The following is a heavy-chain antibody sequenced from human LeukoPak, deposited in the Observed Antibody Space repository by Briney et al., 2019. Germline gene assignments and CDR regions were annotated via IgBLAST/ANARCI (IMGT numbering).Heavy chain of an antibody. D-gene: IGHD3-9*01. CDR1: GGSISSSSYY. CDR2: IYYSGST. CDR3: ARRGFSRYYDILTGSITFYYYMDV. V-gene: IGHV4-39*01. J-gene: IGHJ6*03. Sequence: PSETLSLTCTVSGGSISSSSYYWGWIRQPPGKGLEWIGSIYYSGSTYYNPSLKSRVTISVDTSKNQFSLKLSSVTAADTAVHYCARRGFSRYYDILTGSITFYYYMDVWGKGTTVTISS.